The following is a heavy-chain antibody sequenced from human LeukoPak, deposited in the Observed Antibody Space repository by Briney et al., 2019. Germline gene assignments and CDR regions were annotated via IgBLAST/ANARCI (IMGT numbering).Heavy chain of an antibody. V-gene: IGHV1-2*02. CDR1: GYTFTGYY. CDR2: INPNSGGT. CDR3: ARDPTTVTTQQYYYYYGMDV. J-gene: IGHJ6*02. D-gene: IGHD4-11*01. Sequence: GASVKVSCKASGYTFTGYYMHWVRQAPGQGLEWMGWINPNSGGTNYAQKFQGRVTMTRDTSISTAYMELSRLRSDDTAVYYCARDPTTVTTQQYYYYYGMDVWGQGTTVTVSS.